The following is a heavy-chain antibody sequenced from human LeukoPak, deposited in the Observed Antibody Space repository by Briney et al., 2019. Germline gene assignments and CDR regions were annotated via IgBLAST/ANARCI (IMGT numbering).Heavy chain of an antibody. CDR3: AIRDGHTDH. CDR1: GYTFTSYV. D-gene: IGHD5-24*01. V-gene: IGHV1-3*03. CDR2: INPANGYT. J-gene: IGHJ4*02. Sequence: ASVKVSCKASGYTFTSYVMHWVRQAPGQTIEWLAWINPANGYTRYSQHFQDRVTVSSDTSADTAYMEMSSLRSEDKAIYYCAIRDGHTDHWGQGTLVTVSS.